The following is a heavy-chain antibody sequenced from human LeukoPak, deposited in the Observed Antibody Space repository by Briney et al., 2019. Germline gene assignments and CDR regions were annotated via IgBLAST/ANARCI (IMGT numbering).Heavy chain of an antibody. Sequence: GGSLRLSCAASGFTFSSYGMHWVRQAPGKGLEWVAVISYDGSNKYYADSVKGRFTISRDNSKNTLYLQMNSLRAEDTAVYYCAKASVPITMVRGVDYWGQGTLVTVSS. CDR2: ISYDGSNK. CDR3: AKASVPITMVRGVDY. D-gene: IGHD3-10*01. CDR1: GFTFSSYG. V-gene: IGHV3-30*18. J-gene: IGHJ4*02.